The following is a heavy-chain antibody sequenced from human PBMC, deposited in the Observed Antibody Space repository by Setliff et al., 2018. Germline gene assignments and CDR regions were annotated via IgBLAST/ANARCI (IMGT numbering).Heavy chain of an antibody. CDR3: ARGRNIAARLLDS. D-gene: IGHD6-6*01. J-gene: IGHJ4*02. CDR2: IYTSWST. V-gene: IGHV4-61*09. CDR1: GDSISRAMYY. Sequence: TLSLTCTVSGDSISRAMYYWSWLRQSAGKELEWIGQIYTSWSTNYNPSLKSRVTISLDTSKNQFSLSLTSVTAEDTAVYYCARGRNIAARLLDSWGQGTLVTVSS.